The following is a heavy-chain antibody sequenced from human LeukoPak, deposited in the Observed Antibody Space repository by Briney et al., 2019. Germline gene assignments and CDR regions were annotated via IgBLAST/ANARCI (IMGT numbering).Heavy chain of an antibody. CDR1: GGSFSGYY. CDR2: INHSGST. Sequence: SETLSLTCAVYGGSFSGYYWSWIRQPPGKGLEWIGEINHSGSTNYNPSLKSRVTISVDTSKNQFSLKLSSVTAADTAVYYCASRAHDFWSGYYVEYFDYWGQGTLVTVSS. J-gene: IGHJ4*02. CDR3: ASRAHDFWSGYYVEYFDY. D-gene: IGHD3-3*01. V-gene: IGHV4-34*01.